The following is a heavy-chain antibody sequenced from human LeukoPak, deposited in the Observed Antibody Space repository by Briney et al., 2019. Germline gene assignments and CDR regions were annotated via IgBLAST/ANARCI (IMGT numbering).Heavy chain of an antibody. CDR2: IYYSGST. J-gene: IGHJ6*03. Sequence: SETLSLTCTVSGGSISSSSYYWGWIRQPPGKGLEWIGSIYYSGSTYHNPSLKSRVTISVDTSKNQFSMQLNSVTPEDTAVYYCARDDLQLVRRLGRNTEYYYYYYMDVWGKGTTVTVSS. CDR3: ARDDLQLVRRLGRNTEYYYYYYMDV. CDR1: GGSISSSSYY. D-gene: IGHD6-13*01. V-gene: IGHV4-39*02.